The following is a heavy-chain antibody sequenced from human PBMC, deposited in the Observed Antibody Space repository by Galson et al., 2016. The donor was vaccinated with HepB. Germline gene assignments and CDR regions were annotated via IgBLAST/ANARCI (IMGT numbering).Heavy chain of an antibody. CDR3: ARDPSGRCDY. J-gene: IGHJ4*02. CDR2: IYHTGSA. V-gene: IGHV4-38-2*01. Sequence: SETLSLTCAVSDYSISTPYYWTWIRLPPGKGLEWVGSIYHTGSAYYNPSLKSRLTISVDTSKNQFSMKLISVTAADTAVYYCARDPSGRCDYWGQGTLVTVSS. D-gene: IGHD6-19*01. CDR1: DYSISTPYY.